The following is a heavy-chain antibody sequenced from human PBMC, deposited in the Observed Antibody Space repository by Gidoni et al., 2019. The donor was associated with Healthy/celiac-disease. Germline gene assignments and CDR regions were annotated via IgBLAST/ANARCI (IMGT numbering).Heavy chain of an antibody. J-gene: IGHJ6*02. CDR3: ARNSPLGYCSSTSCYRDSYYYYGMDV. V-gene: IGHV4-34*01. Sequence: GKGLEWIGEINHSGSTNYNPSLKSRVTISVDTSKNQFSLKLSSVTAADTAVYYCARNSPLGYCSSTSCYRDSYYYYGMDVWGQGTTVTVSS. D-gene: IGHD2-2*01. CDR2: INHSGST.